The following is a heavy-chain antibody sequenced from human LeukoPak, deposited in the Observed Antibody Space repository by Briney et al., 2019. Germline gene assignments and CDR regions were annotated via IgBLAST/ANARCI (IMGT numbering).Heavy chain of an antibody. J-gene: IGHJ4*02. CDR3: AATMVRGANGQDY. D-gene: IGHD3-10*01. V-gene: IGHV4-30-4*08. CDR1: GGSISSGNYY. CDR2: IYYSGST. Sequence: KPSETLSLTCTVSGGSISSGNYYWSWIRQHPGKGLEWIGYIYYSGSTYYNPSLKSRVTISVDTSKNQFSLKLSSVTAADTAVYYCAATMVRGANGQDYWGQGTLVTVSS.